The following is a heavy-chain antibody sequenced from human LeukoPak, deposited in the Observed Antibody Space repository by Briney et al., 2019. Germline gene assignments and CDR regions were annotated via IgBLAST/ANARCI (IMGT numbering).Heavy chain of an antibody. CDR3: ARERYCSGGGYYYFDY. J-gene: IGHJ4*02. D-gene: IGHD2-15*01. Sequence: PSETLSLTCTVSGGSISSYNWSWSWHRPRPGLEWIGRIYTSGSTNYNPSPTSRVTMSVDTSKNKFSLTLSPVTAADTPVSYCARERYCSGGGYYYFDYWGQGTLVSVSS. V-gene: IGHV4-4*07. CDR2: IYTSGST. CDR1: GGSISSYN.